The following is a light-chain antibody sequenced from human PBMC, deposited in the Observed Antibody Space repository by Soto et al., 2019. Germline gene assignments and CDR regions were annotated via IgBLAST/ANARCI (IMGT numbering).Light chain of an antibody. Sequence: QSVLTQPPSVSGAPGQRVTISCTGSSSNIGGGYDVHWYQQLPGTAPKLLIYGNSTRPSGVPDRFSGSKSVTSASLAITGLKSEYDADYYCPSSDGSLSALFGGGTKLTVL. CDR1: SSNIGGGYD. J-gene: IGLJ3*02. CDR3: PSSDGSLSAL. CDR2: GNS. V-gene: IGLV1-40*01.